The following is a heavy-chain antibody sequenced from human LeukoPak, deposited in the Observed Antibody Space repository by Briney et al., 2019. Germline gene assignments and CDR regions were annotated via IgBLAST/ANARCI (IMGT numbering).Heavy chain of an antibody. D-gene: IGHD2/OR15-2a*01. V-gene: IGHV1-69*13. Sequence: ASVKVSCKASGGTFSSYAISWVRQAPGQGLEWMGGIIPIFGTANYAQKFQGRVTITADESTSTAYMELSSLRSEDTAVYYCARDVGISDNWFDPWGQGTLVTVS. CDR3: ARDVGISDNWFDP. CDR1: GGTFSSYA. CDR2: IIPIFGTA. J-gene: IGHJ5*02.